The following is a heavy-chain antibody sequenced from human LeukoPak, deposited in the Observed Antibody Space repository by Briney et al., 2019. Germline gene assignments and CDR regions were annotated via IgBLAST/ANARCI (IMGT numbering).Heavy chain of an antibody. CDR3: ARLSITMILVVITEYYFDY. V-gene: IGHV4-38-2*01. J-gene: IGHJ4*02. D-gene: IGHD3-22*01. Sequence: SSETLSLTCAVSGYSIGSGYYWGWIRQPPGKGLEWIGSIYHNGNTYYNPSLKSRVTISVDTSKNQFSLKLSSVTAADTAVYYCARLSITMILVVITEYYFDYWGQGTLVTVSS. CDR2: IYHNGNT. CDR1: GYSIGSGYY.